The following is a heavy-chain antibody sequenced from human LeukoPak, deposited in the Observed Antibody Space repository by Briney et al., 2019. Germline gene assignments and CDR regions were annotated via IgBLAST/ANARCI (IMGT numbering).Heavy chain of an antibody. J-gene: IGHJ5*02. CDR1: GFTFSGYD. CDR3: ARGSSNVAARNNWFDP. Sequence: GSLRLSCAASGFTFSGYDMNWVRQAPGKGLEWFSSISGSSSYIYYADSMKGRFTISRDNGKNSLYLQMNSLRAEDTAVYFCARGSSNVAARNNWFDPWGQGTLVTVSS. D-gene: IGHD6-6*01. V-gene: IGHV3-21*01. CDR2: ISGSSSYI.